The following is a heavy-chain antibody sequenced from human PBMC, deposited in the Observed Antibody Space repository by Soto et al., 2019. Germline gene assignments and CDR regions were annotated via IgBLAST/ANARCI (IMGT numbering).Heavy chain of an antibody. CDR2: ISSSSSYI. Sequence: GESLKISCAASGFTFSSYSMNWVRQAPGKGLEWVSSISSSSSYIYYADSVKGRFTISRDNAKNSLYLQMNSLRAEDTAVYYCARVAGAAAGTADYWGQGTLVTVSS. CDR3: ARVAGAAAGTADY. D-gene: IGHD6-13*01. V-gene: IGHV3-21*01. CDR1: GFTFSSYS. J-gene: IGHJ4*02.